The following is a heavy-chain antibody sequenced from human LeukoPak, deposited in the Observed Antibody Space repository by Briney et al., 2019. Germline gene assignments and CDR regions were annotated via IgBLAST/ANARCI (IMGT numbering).Heavy chain of an antibody. CDR2: IYYSGST. J-gene: IGHJ6*03. V-gene: IGHV4-59*12. D-gene: IGHD3-22*01. CDR1: GGSISSYY. CDR3: ARSYDSGGYYYYYMDV. Sequence: PSETLSLTCTVSGGSISSYYWSWIRQPPGKGLECIGYIYYSGSTNYNPSLKSRVTISVDTSKNQFSLKLSSVTAADTAVYYCARSYDSGGYYYYYMDVWGKGTTVTVSS.